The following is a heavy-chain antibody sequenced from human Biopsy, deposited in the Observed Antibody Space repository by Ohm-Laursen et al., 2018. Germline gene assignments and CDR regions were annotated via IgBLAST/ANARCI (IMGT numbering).Heavy chain of an antibody. CDR2: ISPSGATT. D-gene: IGHD5-24*01. Sequence: GASVQVSCKASGTTFATYHIHWVRQAPGQGLEWMGVISPSGATTSFSQKFQGRITMTRDTSTGTVYMDLNSLGSEDTAVYYCARAGVGSDGTDSYYYGMDVWGLGTTVTVSS. CDR1: GTTFATYH. CDR3: ARAGVGSDGTDSYYYGMDV. J-gene: IGHJ6*02. V-gene: IGHV1-46*01.